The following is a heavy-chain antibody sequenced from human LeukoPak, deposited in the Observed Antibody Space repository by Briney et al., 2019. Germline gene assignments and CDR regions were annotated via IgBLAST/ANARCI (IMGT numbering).Heavy chain of an antibody. CDR3: ATRESSSRSPQADY. J-gene: IGHJ4*02. V-gene: IGHV4-38-2*02. Sequence: SETLSLTCTVSGYSISSGYYWGWIRQPPGKGLEWIGSIHHSGTTYYNPSLKSRVTISVDTSKNQFSLKLSSVTAADTAVYYCATRESSSRSPQADYWGQGTLVTVSS. CDR2: IHHSGTT. D-gene: IGHD6-13*01. CDR1: GYSISSGYY.